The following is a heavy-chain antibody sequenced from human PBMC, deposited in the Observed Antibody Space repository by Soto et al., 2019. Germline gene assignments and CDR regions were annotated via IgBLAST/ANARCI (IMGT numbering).Heavy chain of an antibody. J-gene: IGHJ6*02. CDR2: ISAYNGNT. CDR3: ARMTTVTTYYYYGMDV. D-gene: IGHD4-4*01. V-gene: IGHV1-18*01. Sequence: QVQLVQSGAEVKKPGASVKVSCKASGYTFTSYGISWVRQAPGQGLEWMGWISAYNGNTNYAQKLQGRVTMTTDTSTSTAYMERRSLRSDDTAVYYCARMTTVTTYYYYGMDVWGQGTTVTVSS. CDR1: GYTFTSYG.